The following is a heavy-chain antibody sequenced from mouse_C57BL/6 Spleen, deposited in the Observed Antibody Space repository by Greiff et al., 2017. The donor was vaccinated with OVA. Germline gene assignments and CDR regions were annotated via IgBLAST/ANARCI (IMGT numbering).Heavy chain of an antibody. CDR2: IDPSDSET. J-gene: IGHJ3*01. CDR1: GYTFTSYW. D-gene: IGHD2-1*01. V-gene: IGHV1-52*01. Sequence: QVQLQQPGAELVRPGSSVKLSCKASGYTFTSYWMHWVKQRPIQGLEWIGNIDPSDSETHYNQKFKDKATLTVDKSSSTAYMQLSSLTSEDSAVYYCARVYGNYPWFAYWGQGTLVTVSA. CDR3: ARVYGNYPWFAY.